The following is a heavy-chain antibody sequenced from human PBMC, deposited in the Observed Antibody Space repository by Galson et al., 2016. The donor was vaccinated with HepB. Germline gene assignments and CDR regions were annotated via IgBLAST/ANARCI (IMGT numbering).Heavy chain of an antibody. J-gene: IGHJ4*02. D-gene: IGHD1-1*01. CDR2: ISSSGSVI. CDR1: TFTFRDYY. CDR3: ATHRDNWNDGAAFGY. V-gene: IGHV3-11*01. Sequence: SLRLSCAASTFTFRDYYMNWIRPAPGKGLEWISYISSSGSVIYYADSVKGRFTISRDNAKNSLYLQMNSLGAEDTAVYYCATHRDNWNDGAAFGYWGQGTLVTVSS.